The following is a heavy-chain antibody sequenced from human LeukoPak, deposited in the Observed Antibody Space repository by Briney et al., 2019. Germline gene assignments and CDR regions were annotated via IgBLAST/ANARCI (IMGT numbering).Heavy chain of an antibody. J-gene: IGHJ4*02. CDR3: ARVNTFGGVIVEYYFDY. V-gene: IGHV4-30-4*01. D-gene: IGHD3-16*02. Sequence: PSQTLSLTCTVSGGSISSGDYYWSWIRQPPGKGLEWIGYIYYSGSTYYNPSLESRVTISVDTSKNQFSLKLSSVTAADTAVYYCARVNTFGGVIVEYYFDYWGQGTLVTVSS. CDR1: GGSISSGDYY. CDR2: IYYSGST.